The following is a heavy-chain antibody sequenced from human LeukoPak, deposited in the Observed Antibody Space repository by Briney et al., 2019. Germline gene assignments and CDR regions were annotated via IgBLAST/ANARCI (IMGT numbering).Heavy chain of an antibody. V-gene: IGHV4-34*01. CDR3: ARGGTGVDIVATIPPPFDY. CDR2: INHSGST. D-gene: IGHD5-12*01. Sequence: PSETLSLTCAVYGGSFSGYYWSWIRQPPGKGLEWIGEINHSGSTNYNPSLKSRVTISVDTSKNQFSLKLSSVTAADTAVYYCARGGTGVDIVATIPPPFDYWGQGTLVTVSS. CDR1: GGSFSGYY. J-gene: IGHJ4*02.